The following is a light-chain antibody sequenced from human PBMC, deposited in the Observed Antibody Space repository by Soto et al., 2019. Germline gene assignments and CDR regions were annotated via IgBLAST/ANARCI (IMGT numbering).Light chain of an antibody. CDR1: SSNIGSNV. CDR3: EAWDVSLNAWV. CDR2: RND. J-gene: IGLJ3*02. Sequence: HSVLTQPPSASGTPGQRVTISCSGSSSNIGSNVVNWYQQLPGTAPKLLIYRNDQRPSAFPDRFSGSKSGTSASLAISGLQSEDEADYYCEAWDVSLNAWVFGGGTKLTVL. V-gene: IGLV1-44*01.